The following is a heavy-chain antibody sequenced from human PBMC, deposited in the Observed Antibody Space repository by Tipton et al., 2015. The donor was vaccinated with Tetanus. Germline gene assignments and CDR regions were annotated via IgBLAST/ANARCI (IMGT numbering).Heavy chain of an antibody. CDR1: GFTFSNAW. V-gene: IGHV3-15*07. Sequence: SLRLSCAASGFTFSNAWMNWVRQAPGKGLEWVGRIKSKTDGGTTDYAAPVKGRFTISRDDSKNTLYLQMNSLKTEDTAVYYCTTDCYYPYYYDSSGYCDAFDIWGQGTMVTVSS. CDR2: IKSKTDGGTT. CDR3: TTDCYYPYYYDSSGYCDAFDI. J-gene: IGHJ3*02. D-gene: IGHD3-22*01.